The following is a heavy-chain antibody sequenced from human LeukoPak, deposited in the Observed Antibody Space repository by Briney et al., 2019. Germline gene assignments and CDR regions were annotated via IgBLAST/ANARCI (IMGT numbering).Heavy chain of an antibody. V-gene: IGHV3-7*03. CDR3: AKDGPCSGGSCYFGPDY. CDR2: IKQDGSEK. Sequence: GSLSLSCAASGFSFSSYWMSWVRQAPGKGLEWVANIKQDGSEKYYVDSVKGRFTISRDNAKNSLYLQMNSLRAEDTAVYYCAKDGPCSGGSCYFGPDYWGQGTLVTVSS. CDR1: GFSFSSYW. J-gene: IGHJ4*02. D-gene: IGHD2-15*01.